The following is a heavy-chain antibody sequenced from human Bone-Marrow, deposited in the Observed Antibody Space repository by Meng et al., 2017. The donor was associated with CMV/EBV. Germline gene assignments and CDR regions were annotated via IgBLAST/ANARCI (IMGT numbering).Heavy chain of an antibody. Sequence: GGSLRLSCAASGFTFSSYSMNWVRQAPGKGLEWVSYISSSSSTIYYADSVKGRFTISRDNSKNTLYLQMNSLRADDTAVYYCAKRGSVVVVIKGAFDIWGQGTMVTVSS. CDR1: GFTFSSYS. J-gene: IGHJ3*02. CDR2: ISSSSSTI. CDR3: AKRGSVVVVIKGAFDI. V-gene: IGHV3-48*01. D-gene: IGHD3-22*01.